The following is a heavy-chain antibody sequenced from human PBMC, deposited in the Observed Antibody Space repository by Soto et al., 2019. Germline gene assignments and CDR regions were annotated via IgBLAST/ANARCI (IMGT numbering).Heavy chain of an antibody. CDR3: ERQEYGASTSCYNVDS. Sequence: EPVKNSCKGSGYSFLSYWIGWVRQMRGKGLEWMGIIYPGDYDTRYSPSFQGQVTISADKSISTAYLQWSSLKASDTAMYYCERQEYGASTSCYNVDSWGQGTMVTFSS. D-gene: IGHD2-2*02. CDR2: IYPGDYDT. CDR1: GYSFLSYW. J-gene: IGHJ4*02. V-gene: IGHV5-51*01.